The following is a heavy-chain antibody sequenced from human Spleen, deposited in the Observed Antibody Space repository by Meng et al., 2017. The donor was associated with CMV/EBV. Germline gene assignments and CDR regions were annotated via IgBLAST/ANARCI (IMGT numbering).Heavy chain of an antibody. CDR2: INDNSGNR. D-gene: IGHD3-22*01. CDR3: TRGSSGYFYDH. CDR1: GYVFTHYG. J-gene: IGHJ4*02. Sequence: SCKASGYVFTHYGIRWVRQAPGQGLEWMGWINDNSGNRKYAQKFQGRVTMTKDTSTSTAYMELRSLRSDDTAIYYCTRGSSGYFYDHWGQGTLVTVSS. V-gene: IGHV1-18*01.